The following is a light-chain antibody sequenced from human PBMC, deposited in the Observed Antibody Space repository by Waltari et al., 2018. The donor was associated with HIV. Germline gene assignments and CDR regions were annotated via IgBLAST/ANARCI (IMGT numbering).Light chain of an antibody. CDR3: QQYGSSPFT. CDR1: QSVTSSY. Sequence: IVLTQSPGPLSLSPGDSVTLSCRASQSVTSSYLAWYQQKPGQAPRLLIYGASSRATGIPDRCSGSGSGTDFTLTISRLEPEDFAVYYCQQYGSSPFTFGPGTKVDIK. CDR2: GAS. V-gene: IGKV3-20*01. J-gene: IGKJ3*01.